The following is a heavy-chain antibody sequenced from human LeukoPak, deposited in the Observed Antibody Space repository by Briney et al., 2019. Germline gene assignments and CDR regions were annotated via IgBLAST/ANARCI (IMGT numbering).Heavy chain of an antibody. J-gene: IGHJ4*02. CDR1: GFTLSSYS. V-gene: IGHV3-21*01. D-gene: IGHD3-22*01. CDR2: ITSSSSYI. Sequence: PGGSLRLSCAASGFTLSSYSMNWVRQAPGKGLEWVSSITSSSSYIYYTDSMKGRFTISRDNAKKSLYLQMNSLRAEDTAVYYCARSPGGGLYYDSSGYYYPTFDSWGQGTLVTVSS. CDR3: ARSPGGGLYYDSSGYYYPTFDS.